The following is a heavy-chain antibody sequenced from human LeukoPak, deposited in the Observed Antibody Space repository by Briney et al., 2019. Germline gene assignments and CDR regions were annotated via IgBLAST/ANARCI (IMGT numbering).Heavy chain of an antibody. D-gene: IGHD3-3*01. CDR3: ARALFGVVPYSPYYYYYMDV. CDR1: GGPISSGSYY. CDR2: IYTSGST. Sequence: SQTPSLTCTVSGGPISSGSYYWSWIRQPAGKGLEWIGRIYTSGSTNYNPSLKSRVTISVDTSKNQFSLKLSSVTAADTAVYYCARALFGVVPYSPYYYYYMDVWGKGTTVTVSS. J-gene: IGHJ6*03. V-gene: IGHV4-61*02.